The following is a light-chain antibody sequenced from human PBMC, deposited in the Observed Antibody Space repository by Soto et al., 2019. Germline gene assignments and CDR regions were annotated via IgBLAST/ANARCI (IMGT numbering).Light chain of an antibody. J-gene: IGLJ1*01. CDR3: QTYDSSLSGLFV. CDR1: SSNIGAGYD. CDR2: GNG. Sequence: VLTQPPSVSGAPGQRVTISCTGSSSNIGAGYDVHWYQQLPGTAPKLLIFGNGNRPSGVPDRFSGSKSDTSASLAITGLQAEDEADYYCQTYDSSLSGLFVFGTGTKVTV. V-gene: IGLV1-40*01.